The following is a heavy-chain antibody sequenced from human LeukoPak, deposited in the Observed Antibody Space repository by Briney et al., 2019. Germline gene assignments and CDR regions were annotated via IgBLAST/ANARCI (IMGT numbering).Heavy chain of an antibody. CDR1: GFTFSSYS. D-gene: IGHD2-2*02. V-gene: IGHV3-21*01. CDR3: AREYCSSTSRYTGFDY. CDR2: ISSSSSYI. J-gene: IGHJ4*02. Sequence: GGSLRLSCAASGFTFSSYSMNWVRQAPGKGLEWVSSISSSSSYIYYADSVKGRFTISRDNAKNSLYLQMNSLRAEDTAVYYCAREYCSSTSRYTGFDYWGQGTLVTVSS.